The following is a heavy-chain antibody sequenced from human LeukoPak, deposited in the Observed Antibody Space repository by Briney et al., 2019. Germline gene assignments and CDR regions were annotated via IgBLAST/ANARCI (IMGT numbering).Heavy chain of an antibody. D-gene: IGHD3-10*01. CDR1: GGSISIYY. J-gene: IGHJ4*02. V-gene: IGHV4-59*01. Sequence: SETLSLTCTVSGGSISIYYWSWIRQPPGKGLEWIEYIYYSGSTNYNPSLKSRVTISVDTSKNQFSLKLSSVTAADTAVYYCAKAFSYYNSGTLDYWGQGTLVTVSS. CDR3: AKAFSYYNSGTLDY. CDR2: IYYSGST.